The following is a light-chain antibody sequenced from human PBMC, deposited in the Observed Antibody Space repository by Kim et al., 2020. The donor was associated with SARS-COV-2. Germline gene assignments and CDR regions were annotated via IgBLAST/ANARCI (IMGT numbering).Light chain of an antibody. J-gene: IGKJ4*01. CDR2: AAS. CDR3: QQSYTIPLT. V-gene: IGKV1-39*01. Sequence: DIQMTQSPSSLSASVGERVTITCQASQTISSYLNWYQQKPGKVPKLLIHAASSLQSGVPSRFSGSGSGTDFTLTISSLQPEDFATYYCQQSYTIPLTFGGGTKVEI. CDR1: QTISSY.